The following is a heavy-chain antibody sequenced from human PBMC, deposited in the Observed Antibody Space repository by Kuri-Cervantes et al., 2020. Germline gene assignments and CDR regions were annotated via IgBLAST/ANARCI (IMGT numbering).Heavy chain of an antibody. CDR1: GFTFSSYG. V-gene: IGHV3-74*01. J-gene: IGHJ4*02. CDR3: ARGGAKGFKGLDY. D-gene: IGHD3-10*01. Sequence: GESLKISCAASGFTFSSYGMHWVRQAPGKGLVWVSRINSDGSSTSYADSVKGRFTISRDNAKNTLYLQMNSLRAEDTAVYYCARGGAKGFKGLDYWGQGTLVTVSS. CDR2: INSDGSST.